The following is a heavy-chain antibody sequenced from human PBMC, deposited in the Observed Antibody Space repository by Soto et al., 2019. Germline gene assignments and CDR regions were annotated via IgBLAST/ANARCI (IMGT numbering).Heavy chain of an antibody. CDR2: INHSGST. J-gene: IGHJ6*03. V-gene: IGHV4-34*01. CDR3: AGGYYDFWSGYYRKLRCYYMDV. D-gene: IGHD3-3*01. Sequence: SETLSLTCAVYGGSFSGYYWSWIRQPPGKGLEWIGEINHSGSTNYNPSLKSRVTISVDTSKNQFSLKLSSVTAADTAVYYCAGGYYDFWSGYYRKLRCYYMDVWGKGTTVTVSS. CDR1: GGSFSGYY.